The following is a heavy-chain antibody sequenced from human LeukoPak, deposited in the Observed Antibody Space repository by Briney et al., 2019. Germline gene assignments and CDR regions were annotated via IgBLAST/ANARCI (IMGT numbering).Heavy chain of an antibody. D-gene: IGHD2-2*02. CDR3: AREEDRYCSSTSCYTPLASYYMDV. J-gene: IGHJ6*03. CDR1: GGTFSSYA. V-gene: IGHV1-69*13. Sequence: ASVKVSCKASGGTFSSYAISWVRQAPGQGLEWMGGIIPIFGTANSAQKFQGRVTITADESTSTAYMELSSLRSKDTAVYYCAREEDRYCSSTSCYTPLASYYMDVWGKGTTVTVSS. CDR2: IIPIFGTA.